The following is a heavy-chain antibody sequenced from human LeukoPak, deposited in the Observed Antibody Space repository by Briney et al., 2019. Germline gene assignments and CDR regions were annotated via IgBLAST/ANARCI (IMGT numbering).Heavy chain of an antibody. CDR3: AREVGYDY. J-gene: IGHJ4*02. D-gene: IGHD1-26*01. V-gene: IGHV3-53*01. Sequence: GGSLRLFCAASGFPVSRNYMSWVRQAPGKGLEWVSVIYSGGSTYYADSVKGRFTISRDNSKNTLYLQMNSLRAEDTAVYYCAREVGYDYWGQGTLVTVSS. CDR1: GFPVSRNY. CDR2: IYSGGST.